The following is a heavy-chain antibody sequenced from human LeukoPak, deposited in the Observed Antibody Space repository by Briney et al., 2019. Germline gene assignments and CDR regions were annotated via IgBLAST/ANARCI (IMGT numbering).Heavy chain of an antibody. CDR3: VRDGDDLKFDY. J-gene: IGHJ4*02. D-gene: IGHD7-27*01. Sequence: GGSLRLSCAASGFTFRSYWMHWVRQAPGKGLELVSRVIRDGSVTNYADSVKGRCTISRDNAKNTLYLQMSRLRAEDTAVYFCVRDGDDLKFDYWGQGSLVTVSS. CDR2: VIRDGSVT. CDR1: GFTFRSYW. V-gene: IGHV3-74*01.